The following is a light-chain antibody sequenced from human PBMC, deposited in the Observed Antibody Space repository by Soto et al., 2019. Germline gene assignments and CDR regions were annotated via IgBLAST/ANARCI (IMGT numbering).Light chain of an antibody. Sequence: EIVLTQSPGTLSLSPEERATLSCRASQSVSSTYLAWYQQKPGQAPRLLIYGASSRATGIPDRFIGSGSGTDLTLTISRLEPEDFAVYYCQQYGSSPPITFGQGTRLEIK. V-gene: IGKV3-20*01. CDR2: GAS. J-gene: IGKJ5*01. CDR1: QSVSSTY. CDR3: QQYGSSPPIT.